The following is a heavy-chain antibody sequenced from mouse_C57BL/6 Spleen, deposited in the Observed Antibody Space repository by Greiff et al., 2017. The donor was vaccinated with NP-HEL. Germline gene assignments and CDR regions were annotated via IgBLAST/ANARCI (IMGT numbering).Heavy chain of an antibody. CDR3: ARNKGNYGSSYGWYFDV. J-gene: IGHJ1*03. V-gene: IGHV2-2*01. D-gene: IGHD1-1*01. CDR2: IWSGGST. CDR1: GFSLTSYG. Sequence: VQGVESGPGLVQPSQSLSITCTVSGFSLTSYGVHWVRQSPGKGLEWLGVIWSGGSTDYNAAFISRLSISKDNSKSQVFFKMNSLQADDTAIYYCARNKGNYGSSYGWYFDVWGTGTTVTVSS.